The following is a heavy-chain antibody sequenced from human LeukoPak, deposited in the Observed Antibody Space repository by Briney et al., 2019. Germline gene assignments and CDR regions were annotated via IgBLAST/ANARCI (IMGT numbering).Heavy chain of an antibody. CDR3: ADDYGD. Sequence: SETLSLTCSVSGGSVSSYYWSWIRQPAGKGLEWIGRIYPSGTTHYNPSLRSRVTMSVDTSKNQFSLKLTSVTAADTAVYYCADDYGDWGQGTLVTVSS. CDR2: IYPSGTT. CDR1: GGSVSSYY. J-gene: IGHJ4*02. V-gene: IGHV4-4*07. D-gene: IGHD4-17*01.